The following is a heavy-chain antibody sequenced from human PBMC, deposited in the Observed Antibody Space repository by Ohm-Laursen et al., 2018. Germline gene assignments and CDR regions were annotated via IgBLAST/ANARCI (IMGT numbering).Heavy chain of an antibody. V-gene: IGHV1-18*01. J-gene: IGHJ5*02. CDR3: ARDVLGYCSGGSCYGDWFDP. D-gene: IGHD2-15*01. CDR1: GYTFTSYG. Sequence: ASVKVSCKASGYTFTSYGISWVRQAPGQGLEWMGWISAYNGNTNCAQKLQGRVTMTTDTSTSTAYMELRSLRSDDTAVYYCARDVLGYCSGGSCYGDWFDPWGQGTLVTVSS. CDR2: ISAYNGNT.